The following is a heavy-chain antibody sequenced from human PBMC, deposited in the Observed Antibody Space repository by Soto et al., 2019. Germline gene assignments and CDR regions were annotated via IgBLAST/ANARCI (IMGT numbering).Heavy chain of an antibody. CDR3: AREVGEQQLFDWFDP. J-gene: IGHJ5*02. D-gene: IGHD6-13*01. CDR1: GGTFSSYA. Sequence: GASLKVSCKASGGTFSSYAISWVRQAPGQGLEWMGGIIPIFGTANYAQKFQGRVTITADESTSTAYMELSSLRSEDTAVYYCAREVGEQQLFDWFDPWGQGILVTVSS. CDR2: IIPIFGTA. V-gene: IGHV1-69*13.